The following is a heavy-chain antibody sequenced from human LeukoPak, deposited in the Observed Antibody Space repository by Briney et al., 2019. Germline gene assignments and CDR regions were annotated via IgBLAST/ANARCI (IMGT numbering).Heavy chain of an antibody. Sequence: ASVKVPCKASGYTFTGYYMHWVRQATGQGLEWMGWMNPNSGNTGYAQKFQGRVTMTRNTSISTAYMELSSLRSEDTAVYYCARGRWELLHYYYYMDVWGKGTTVTVSS. CDR2: MNPNSGNT. CDR3: ARGRWELLHYYYYMDV. J-gene: IGHJ6*03. CDR1: GYTFTGYY. D-gene: IGHD1-26*01. V-gene: IGHV1-8*02.